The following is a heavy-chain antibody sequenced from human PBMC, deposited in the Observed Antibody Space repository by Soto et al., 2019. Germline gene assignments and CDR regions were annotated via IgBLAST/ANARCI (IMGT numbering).Heavy chain of an antibody. D-gene: IGHD3-22*01. Sequence: EVQLVESGGVVVQPGGSLRLSCAASGFTFDDYTMHWVRQAPGKGLEWVSLISWDGGSTYYADSVKGRFTISRDNSKNSLYLQMNSLRTEDTALYYCAKDGGSYNDSSGYYHFDYWGQGTLVTVSS. CDR3: AKDGGSYNDSSGYYHFDY. J-gene: IGHJ4*02. CDR1: GFTFDDYT. CDR2: ISWDGGST. V-gene: IGHV3-43*01.